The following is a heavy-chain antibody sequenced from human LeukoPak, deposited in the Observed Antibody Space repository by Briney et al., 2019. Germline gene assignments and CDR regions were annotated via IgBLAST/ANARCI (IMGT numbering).Heavy chain of an antibody. CDR3: AGSLGYCTSNVCYLKY. J-gene: IGHJ4*02. CDR1: GYSENFYS. V-gene: IGHV1-18*01. CDR2: ISAQHGQT. D-gene: IGHD2-8*01. Sequence: TSVKVSCKTSGYSENFYSITLVRQLDAQGLERVGLISAQHGQTEYAPNSQDRVTMTTDTYTNTAYMELRSLRPDDTAVYYCAGSLGYCTSNVCYLKYWGQGTLVTVSS.